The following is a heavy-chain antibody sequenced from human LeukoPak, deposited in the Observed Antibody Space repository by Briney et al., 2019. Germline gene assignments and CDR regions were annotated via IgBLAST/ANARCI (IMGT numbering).Heavy chain of an antibody. D-gene: IGHD5-18*01. CDR3: ARGERGYSYGSYYYYMDV. V-gene: IGHV4-4*07. Sequence: SETLSLTCTVSGGSIRSYYWSWIRQPAGKGLEWIGRIHTSGSTNYNPSLKSRVTMSVDTSENQFSLKLSSVTAADTAVYYCARGERGYSYGSYYYYMDVWGKGTTVTVSS. CDR2: IHTSGST. J-gene: IGHJ6*03. CDR1: GGSIRSYY.